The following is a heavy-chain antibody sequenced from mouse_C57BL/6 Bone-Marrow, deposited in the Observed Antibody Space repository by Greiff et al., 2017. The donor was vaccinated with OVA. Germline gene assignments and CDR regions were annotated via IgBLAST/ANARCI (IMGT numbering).Heavy chain of an antibody. J-gene: IGHJ1*03. CDR3: ARDSRAVDFDV. CDR1: GYTFTSYG. CDR2: IYPRSGNT. V-gene: IGHV1-81*01. D-gene: IGHD1-1*01. Sequence: VQRVESGAELARPGASVKLSCKASGYTFTSYGISWVKQRTGQGLEWIGEIYPRSGNTYYNEKFKGKATLTADKSSSTAYMELRSLTSEDSAVYFCARDSRAVDFDVWGTGTTVTVSS.